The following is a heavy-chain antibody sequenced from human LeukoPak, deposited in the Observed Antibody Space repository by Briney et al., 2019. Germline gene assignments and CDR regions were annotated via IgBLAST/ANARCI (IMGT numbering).Heavy chain of an antibody. CDR1: GYTFTSYG. Sequence: GASVKVSCKASGYTFTSYGISWVRQAPGQGLEWMGWISAYNGNTNYAQKLQGRVTMTTDTSTSTAYMELRSLRSDDTAVYYCARGGYCSSTSCYMGAFDIWGQGTMVTVSS. CDR3: ARGGYCSSTSCYMGAFDI. CDR2: ISAYNGNT. J-gene: IGHJ3*02. D-gene: IGHD2-2*02. V-gene: IGHV1-18*01.